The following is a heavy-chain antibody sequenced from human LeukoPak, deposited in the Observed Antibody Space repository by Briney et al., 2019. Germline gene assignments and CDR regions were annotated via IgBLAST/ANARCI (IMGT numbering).Heavy chain of an antibody. CDR3: ARDRRDGYNWYAFDI. J-gene: IGHJ3*02. CDR1: GGSISSYY. CDR2: IYYSGST. D-gene: IGHD5-24*01. Sequence: PSETLSLTCTVSGGSISSYYWSWIRQPPGKGLEWIGYIYYSGSTNYNPSLKSRVTISVDTSKNQFSLKLSSVTAADTAVYYCARDRRDGYNWYAFDIWGQGTMVTVSS. V-gene: IGHV4-59*01.